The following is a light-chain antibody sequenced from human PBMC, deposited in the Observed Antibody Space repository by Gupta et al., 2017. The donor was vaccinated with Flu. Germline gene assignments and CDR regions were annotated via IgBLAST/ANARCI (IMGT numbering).Light chain of an antibody. CDR3: QAWDSSTAHV. Sequence: SGDKLGDKYACWYQQKPGQSPVLVIYQDSKRPSGIPERFSGSNSGNTATLTISGTQAMDEADYYCQAWDSSTAHVFGTGTKVTVL. CDR1: KLGDKY. CDR2: QDS. V-gene: IGLV3-1*01. J-gene: IGLJ1*01.